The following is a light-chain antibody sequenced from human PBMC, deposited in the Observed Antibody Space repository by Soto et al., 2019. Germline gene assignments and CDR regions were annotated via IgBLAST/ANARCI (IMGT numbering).Light chain of an antibody. CDR3: HQYGGSPPT. Sequence: EIVLTQSPATLSLSPGERATLSCRASQSVNIYLAWYQQKPGQAPRLLIYDVFTRATGIPARFSGSVSGTDFTLTITSLEPEDSALYFCHQYGGSPPTFGQGTKVDIK. J-gene: IGKJ1*01. CDR2: DVF. V-gene: IGKV3-11*01. CDR1: QSVNIY.